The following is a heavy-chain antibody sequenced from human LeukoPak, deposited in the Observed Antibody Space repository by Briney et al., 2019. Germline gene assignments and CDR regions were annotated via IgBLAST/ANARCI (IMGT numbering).Heavy chain of an antibody. D-gene: IGHD2-8*01. CDR2: INTNSGGT. V-gene: IGHV1-2*02. J-gene: IGHJ4*02. CDR1: GYTFNEYY. Sequence: GASVKFSCKASGYTFNEYYIHWVRQAPGQGLEWMGWINTNSGGTDYAPKFQDRVIMTRDKSISTVYMDLSRLRSDDTAVYYCARGTGLNWGQGTLVIVSS. CDR3: ARGTGLN.